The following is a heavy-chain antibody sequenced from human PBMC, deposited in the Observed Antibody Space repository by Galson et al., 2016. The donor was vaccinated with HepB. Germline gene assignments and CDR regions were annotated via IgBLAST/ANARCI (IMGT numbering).Heavy chain of an antibody. CDR2: ISGTINSI. J-gene: IGHJ4*02. V-gene: IGHV3-48*02. Sequence: SLRLSCAASGFTFNSYAMNWVRQAPGKGLEWVSYISGTINSIHYADSVKGRFTISRDNARKSLNLQMNSLRDEDTAVYYCARNGWGVTTKYLDYWGQGTLVTVSS. CDR1: GFTFNSYA. D-gene: IGHD4-17*01. CDR3: ARNGWGVTTKYLDY.